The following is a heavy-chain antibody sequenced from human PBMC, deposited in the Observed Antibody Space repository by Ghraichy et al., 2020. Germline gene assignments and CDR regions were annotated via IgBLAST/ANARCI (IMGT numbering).Heavy chain of an antibody. V-gene: IGHV3-15*01. D-gene: IGHD3-9*01. CDR1: GFTFSNAW. CDR2: IKSKTDGGTT. J-gene: IGHJ3*02. CDR3: TRDTTYYDILTGYYDAFDI. Sequence: GSLRLSCAASGFTFSNAWMSWVRQAPGKGLEWVGRIKSKTDGGTTDYAAPVKGRFTISRDDSKNTLYLQMNSLKTEDTAVYYCTRDTTYYDILTGYYDAFDIWGQGTMVTISS.